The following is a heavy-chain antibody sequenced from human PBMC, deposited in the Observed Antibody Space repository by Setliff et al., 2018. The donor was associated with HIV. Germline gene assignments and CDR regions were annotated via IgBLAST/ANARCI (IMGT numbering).Heavy chain of an antibody. Sequence: GGSLRLSCAASGFTFSSYGMHWVRQAPGKGLAWVAVIWYDGGSKYYADSVKGRFIISRDNSKNTLYLQMNSLRAEDTAVYYCAKDLWRYYNSGSFYMDVWGKGTTVTVSS. CDR1: GFTFSSYG. CDR2: IWYDGGSK. CDR3: AKDLWRYYNSGSFYMDV. J-gene: IGHJ6*03. V-gene: IGHV3-30*02. D-gene: IGHD3-10*01.